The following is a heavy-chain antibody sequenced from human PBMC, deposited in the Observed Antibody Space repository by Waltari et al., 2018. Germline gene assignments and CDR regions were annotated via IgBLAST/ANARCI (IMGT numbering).Heavy chain of an antibody. CDR2: ISSSSSYI. CDR3: AREGTYYYGSGAVGFYY. Sequence: GLEWVSSISSSSSYIYYADSVKGRFTISRDNAKNSLYLQMNSLRAEDTAVYYCAREGTYYYGSGAVGFYYWGQGTLVTVSS. D-gene: IGHD3-10*01. V-gene: IGHV3-21*01. J-gene: IGHJ4*02.